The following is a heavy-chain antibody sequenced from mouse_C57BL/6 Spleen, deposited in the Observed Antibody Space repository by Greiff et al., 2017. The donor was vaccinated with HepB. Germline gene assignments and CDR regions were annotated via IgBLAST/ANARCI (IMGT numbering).Heavy chain of an antibody. CDR2: IYPGDGDT. D-gene: IGHD1-2*01. J-gene: IGHJ4*01. Sequence: VKLVESGAELVKPGASVKISCKASGYAFSSYWMNWVKRRPGKGLEWIGQIYPGDGDTNYNGKFKGKATLTAEKSSSTAYMQLSSLTSEDSSVYFCAGSTLMDYWGQGTSVTVSS. CDR3: AGSTLMDY. CDR1: GYAFSSYW. V-gene: IGHV1-80*01.